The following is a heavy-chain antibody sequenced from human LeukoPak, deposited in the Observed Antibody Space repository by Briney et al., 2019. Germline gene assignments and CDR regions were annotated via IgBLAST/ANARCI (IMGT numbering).Heavy chain of an antibody. CDR3: ATTSVSLGSPVMDV. V-gene: IGHV4-34*01. CDR1: GGSFSGYY. J-gene: IGHJ6*02. Sequence: SETLSLTCAVYGGSFSGYYWSWIRQPPGKGLEWIGEINHSGSTNYNPSLKSRVTISVDTSKNQFSLKLSSVTAADTAVYYCATTSVSLGSPVMDVWGQGTTVTVSS. D-gene: IGHD3-10*01. CDR2: INHSGST.